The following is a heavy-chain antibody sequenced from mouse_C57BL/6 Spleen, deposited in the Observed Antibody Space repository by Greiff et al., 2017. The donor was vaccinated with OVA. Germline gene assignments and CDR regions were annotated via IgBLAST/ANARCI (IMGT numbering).Heavy chain of an antibody. D-gene: IGHD2-4*01. V-gene: IGHV5-6*01. J-gene: IGHJ3*01. Sequence: VQLKESGGDLVKPGGSLKLSCAASGFTFSSYGMSWVRQTPDKRLEWVATISSGGSYTYYPDSVKGRFTISRDNAKNTLYLQMSSLKSEDTAMYYCARPMITTGAWFAYWGQGTLVTVSA. CDR1: GFTFSSYG. CDR3: ARPMITTGAWFAY. CDR2: ISSGGSYT.